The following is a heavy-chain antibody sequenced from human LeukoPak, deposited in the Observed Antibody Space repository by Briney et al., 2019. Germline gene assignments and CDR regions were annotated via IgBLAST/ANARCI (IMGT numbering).Heavy chain of an antibody. D-gene: IGHD6-19*01. CDR1: GSTFSSYE. CDR3: ARMAVAGQYNDY. Sequence: GGSLRLSCAGSGSTFSSYEMNWVRQAPGKGLEWVSYITTSGDSAYYADSVKGRFTISRDNARNSLYLQMNSLRAEDTAIYYCARMAVAGQYNDYWGQGTLVTVSS. V-gene: IGHV3-48*03. J-gene: IGHJ4*02. CDR2: ITTSGDSA.